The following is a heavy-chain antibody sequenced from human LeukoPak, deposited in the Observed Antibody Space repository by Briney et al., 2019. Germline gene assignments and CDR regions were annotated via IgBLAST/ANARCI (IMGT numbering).Heavy chain of an antibody. J-gene: IGHJ4*02. CDR2: ISYDGSTK. V-gene: IGHV3-30*04. CDR3: ARDPDPPIDYGDYITDY. Sequence: PGGSLRLSCAASGFTFSTYAMHWVRQAPGKGLEWVTVISYDGSTKYYADSVRGRFTISRDNSKDTVYLQMRSLRPEDTAVYYCARDPDPPIDYGDYITDYWGQGTLVTVSS. CDR1: GFTFSTYA. D-gene: IGHD4-17*01.